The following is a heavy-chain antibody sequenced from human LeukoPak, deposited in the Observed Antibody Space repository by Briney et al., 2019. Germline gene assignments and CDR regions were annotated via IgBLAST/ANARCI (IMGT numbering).Heavy chain of an antibody. Sequence: VASVRVSCKASGYTFTAFFLHWVRQAPGRGPEWIGWNNPKVGGAKYEQKFQGRVTMTRDTSISTAYLELRGLTSDDTAIYYCVRAGNGWFTLDHWGQGTRVSVSS. V-gene: IGHV1-2*02. CDR2: NNPKVGGA. CDR1: GYTFTAFF. CDR3: VRAGNGWFTLDH. D-gene: IGHD6-19*01. J-gene: IGHJ4*02.